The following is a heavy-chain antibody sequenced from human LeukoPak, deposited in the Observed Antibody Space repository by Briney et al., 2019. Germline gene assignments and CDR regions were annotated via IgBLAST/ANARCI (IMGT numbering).Heavy chain of an antibody. CDR3: AKEMYDYVWGSYFEN. D-gene: IGHD3-16*01. CDR2: IQKDGSNK. V-gene: IGHV3-30*02. J-gene: IGHJ4*02. Sequence: GGSLRLSCGASGFAFRSYGVHWVRQAPGKGLEWVAFIQKDGSNKYYGDSVKGRFTISRDNSKNTLYLQMNSLRVEDTAVYYCAKEMYDYVWGSYFENWGQGTLVTVSS. CDR1: GFAFRSYG.